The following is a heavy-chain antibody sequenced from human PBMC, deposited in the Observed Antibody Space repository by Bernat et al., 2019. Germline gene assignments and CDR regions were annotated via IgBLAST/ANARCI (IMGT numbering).Heavy chain of an antibody. D-gene: IGHD2-15*01. CDR3: ARDEYCSGDNCERKGSFDI. CDR2: IIPIFGTA. J-gene: IGHJ3*02. V-gene: IGHV1-69*06. Sequence: QVQLVQSGAEVKKPGSSVKVSCKASGGTFSSYAISWVRQAPGQGLEWMGGIIPIFGTANYAQKFQGRVTITVDKSTSTAYMELSSLRSEDTAVYYCARDEYCSGDNCERKGSFDIWGQGTMVTVSS. CDR1: GGTFSSYA.